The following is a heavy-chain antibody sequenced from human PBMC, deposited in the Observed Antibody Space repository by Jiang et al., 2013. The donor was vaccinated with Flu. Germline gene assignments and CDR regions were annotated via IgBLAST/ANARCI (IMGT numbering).Heavy chain of an antibody. CDR1: GFTFSGSA. J-gene: IGHJ4*02. D-gene: IGHD3-22*01. CDR2: IRSKANSYAT. CDR3: TCQTVPYYYDSSGYSPFDY. V-gene: IGHV3-73*01. Sequence: QLVESGGGLVQPGGSLKLSCAASGFTFSGSAMHWVRQASGKGLEWVGRIRSKANSYATAYAVSVKGRFTISRDDSKNTAYLQMNSLKTEDTAVYYCTCQTVPYYYDSSGYSPFDYWGQGTLVTVSS.